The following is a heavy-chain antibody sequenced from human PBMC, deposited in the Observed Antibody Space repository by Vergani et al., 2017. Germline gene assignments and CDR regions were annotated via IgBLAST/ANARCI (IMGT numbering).Heavy chain of an antibody. CDR2: IYYSGST. Sequence: QVQLQESGPGLVKPSETLSLTCTVSGGSISSYYWSWIRQPPGKGLEWIGYIYYSGSTNYNPSLKSRVTISVDTSKNQFSLKLRSVTAAATAVYYCAGDFPRFGPNGFDPWGQGTLVTVSS. CDR1: GGSISSYY. CDR3: AGDFPRFGPNGFDP. V-gene: IGHV4-59*01. D-gene: IGHD3-10*01. J-gene: IGHJ5*02.